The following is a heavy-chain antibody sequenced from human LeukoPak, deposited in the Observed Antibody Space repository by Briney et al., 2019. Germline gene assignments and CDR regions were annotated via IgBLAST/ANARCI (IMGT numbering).Heavy chain of an antibody. J-gene: IGHJ4*02. D-gene: IGHD3-22*01. CDR3: AKDLDSNGRFESPGNY. CDR2: ISTSGTG. V-gene: IGHV3-23*01. CDR1: GFTFSNYA. Sequence: GGSLRLSWAASGFTFSNYAMKWVRPAPGKGLEWVSLISTSGTGHYADSVRGRFAISGDNHKNTLYLQMNTLRAEDTALYHCAKDLDSNGRFESPGNYWGQGTLVTVSS.